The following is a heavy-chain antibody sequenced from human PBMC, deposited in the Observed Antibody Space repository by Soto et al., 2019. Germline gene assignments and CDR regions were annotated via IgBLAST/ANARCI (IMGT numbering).Heavy chain of an antibody. CDR1: GDSMSSYY. CDR3: ARHYSSAWYKADY. Sequence: KPSETLSLTCTVSGDSMSSYYWSWIRQPPGKGLEWIGYIYYSGSTNYNPSLKSRVTISVDTSKNQFSLKLSSVTAADTAVYYCARHYSSAWYKADYWGQGTLVTVSS. V-gene: IGHV4-59*01. D-gene: IGHD6-13*01. J-gene: IGHJ4*02. CDR2: IYYSGST.